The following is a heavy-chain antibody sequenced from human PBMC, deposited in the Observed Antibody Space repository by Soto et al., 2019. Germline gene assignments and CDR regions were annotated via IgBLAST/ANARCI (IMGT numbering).Heavy chain of an antibody. V-gene: IGHV1-69*13. CDR1: GGTFSSYA. Sequence: SVKVSCKASGGTFSSYAISWLRQAPGQGLEWMGGVIPILGQAYYAQTFQGRLTITADESTRTAYMELSSLRSEDTAAYFCARIGGVGAPPGADFWGQGTLVTVSS. D-gene: IGHD1-26*01. CDR3: ARIGGVGAPPGADF. CDR2: VIPILGQA. J-gene: IGHJ4*02.